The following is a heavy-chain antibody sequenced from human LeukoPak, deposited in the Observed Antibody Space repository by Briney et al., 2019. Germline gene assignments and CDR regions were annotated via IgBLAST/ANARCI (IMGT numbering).Heavy chain of an antibody. V-gene: IGHV3-53*01. J-gene: IGHJ4*02. CDR1: GFTVSSNY. CDR2: IYSGGST. Sequence: GGSLRLSCAASGFTVSSNYMSWVRQAPGKGLEWVSVIYSGGSTYYADSVKGRFTISRDNSKNTLYLQMNSLRAEDTAVYYCASTAVAANYFDYWGQGTLVTVSS. D-gene: IGHD6-19*01. CDR3: ASTAVAANYFDY.